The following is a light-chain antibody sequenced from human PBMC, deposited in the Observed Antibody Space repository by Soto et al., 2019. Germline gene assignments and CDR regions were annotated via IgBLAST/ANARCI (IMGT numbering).Light chain of an antibody. CDR1: ETIGRAY. CDR2: GTS. CDR3: HQYATSPFT. Sequence: EIVLTQSPATVSLSPGERATLSCRASETIGRAYFAWYQHRPGRTPRLVLSGTSNRAAGIPDRFGGSGSGADFTLTISGVEPEDSAVYYCHQYATSPFTFGQGTKLEIK. V-gene: IGKV3-20*01. J-gene: IGKJ2*01.